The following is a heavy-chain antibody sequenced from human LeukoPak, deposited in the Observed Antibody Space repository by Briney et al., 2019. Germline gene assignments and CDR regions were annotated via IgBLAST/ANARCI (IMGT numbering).Heavy chain of an antibody. CDR1: GFTFSSYS. J-gene: IGHJ4*02. V-gene: IGHV3-48*01. D-gene: IGHD3-10*01. CDR3: ARDFYISTDSGFDY. Sequence: GGSLRLSCAASGFTFSSYSMNWVRQAPGKGLEWVSYISSSSSTIYYADSVKGRFTISRDNAKNSLYLQMNSLRAEDTAVYYCARDFYISTDSGFDYWGQGTLVTVSS. CDR2: ISSSSSTI.